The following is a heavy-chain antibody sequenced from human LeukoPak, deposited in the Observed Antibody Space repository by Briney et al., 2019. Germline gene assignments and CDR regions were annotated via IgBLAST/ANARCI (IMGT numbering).Heavy chain of an antibody. CDR2: IRYDGSNK. CDR3: ARDRVSGSGSIDY. V-gene: IGHV3-30*02. Sequence: PGGSLRLSCAASGFTFHDYAMHWVRQAPGKGLEWVAFIRYDGSNKYYADSVKGRFTISRDNAKNSLYLQMNSLRVEDTAVYYCARDRVSGSGSIDYWGQGTLVTVSS. CDR1: GFTFHDYA. D-gene: IGHD3-10*01. J-gene: IGHJ4*02.